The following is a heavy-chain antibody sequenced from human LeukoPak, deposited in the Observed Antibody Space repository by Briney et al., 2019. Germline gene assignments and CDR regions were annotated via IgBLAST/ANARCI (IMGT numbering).Heavy chain of an antibody. Sequence: GESLKISCKGSGYSVTSYWIGWVRQMPGKGLEWMGIIYPGDSDTRYSPSFPGQVTISAAKSISTAYLQWSTLKASDTAMYYCARQQQLVPILFDYWGQGTLVTVSS. V-gene: IGHV5-51*01. CDR2: IYPGDSDT. D-gene: IGHD6-6*01. CDR3: ARQQQLVPILFDY. J-gene: IGHJ4*02. CDR1: GYSVTSYW.